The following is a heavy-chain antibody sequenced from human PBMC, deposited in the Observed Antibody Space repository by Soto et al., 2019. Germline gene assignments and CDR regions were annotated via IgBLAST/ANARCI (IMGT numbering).Heavy chain of an antibody. V-gene: IGHV3-21*01. CDR2: ISSSSSYI. J-gene: IGHJ4*02. D-gene: IGHD5-12*01. CDR3: ARVGKYSGYDYDY. Sequence: EVQLVESGGGLVKPGGSLRLSCAASGFTFSSYSMNWVSLAPGKGLEWVSSISSSSSYIYYADSVKGRFTISRDNAKNSLYLQMNSLRAEDTAVYYCARVGKYSGYDYDYWGQGTLVTVSS. CDR1: GFTFSSYS.